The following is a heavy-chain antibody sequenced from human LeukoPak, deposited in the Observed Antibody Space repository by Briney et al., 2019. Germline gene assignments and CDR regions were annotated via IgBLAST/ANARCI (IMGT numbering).Heavy chain of an antibody. Sequence: ASVTVSCKASGYTFTGYYMHWVRQAPGQGLEWMGWINPNSGGTNYAQKFQGRVTMTRDTSISTAYMELSRPRSDDTAVYYCARVVPAATGGYWGQGTLVTVSS. CDR2: INPNSGGT. V-gene: IGHV1-2*02. CDR1: GYTFTGYY. CDR3: ARVVPAATGGY. D-gene: IGHD2-2*01. J-gene: IGHJ4*02.